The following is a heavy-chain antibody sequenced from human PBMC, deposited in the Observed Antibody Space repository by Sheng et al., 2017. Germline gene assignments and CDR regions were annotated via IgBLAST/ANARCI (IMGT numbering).Heavy chain of an antibody. CDR3: ARDGNPGGSPMYPMSDSFDL. Sequence: QVQLVESGGGVVQPGRSLRLSCVASRFTFSTYAMHWVRQSPGKGLEWVAVVSYDGNSIYYADSVVGRFTISRDNSENTVYLQMNSLTAEDTAVYYCARDGNPGGSPMYPMSDSFDLWGQGTMVTVSS. J-gene: IGHJ3*01. CDR1: RFTFSTYA. CDR2: VSYDGNSI. V-gene: IGHV3-30-3*01. D-gene: IGHD2-15*01.